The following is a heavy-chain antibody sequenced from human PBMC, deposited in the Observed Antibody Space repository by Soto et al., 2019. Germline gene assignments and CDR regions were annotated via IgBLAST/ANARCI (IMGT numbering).Heavy chain of an antibody. Sequence: SETLSLTCTVSGGSISSSSYYWGWIRQPPGKGLEWIGSIYYSGSTYYNPSLKSRVTISVDTSKNQFSLKLSSVTAADTAVYYCARIGILAYYDILTGPPVYYGMDVWGQGTTVTVSS. J-gene: IGHJ6*02. CDR2: IYYSGST. CDR1: GGSISSSSYY. D-gene: IGHD3-9*01. CDR3: ARIGILAYYDILTGPPVYYGMDV. V-gene: IGHV4-39*01.